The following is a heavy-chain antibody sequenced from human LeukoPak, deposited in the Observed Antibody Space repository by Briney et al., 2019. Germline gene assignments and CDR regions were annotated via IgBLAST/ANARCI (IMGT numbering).Heavy chain of an antibody. CDR1: GGTFSSYA. V-gene: IGHV1-69*06. D-gene: IGHD1-26*01. Sequence: SVKVSCKASGGTFSSYAISWVRQAPGQGLEWMGGIIPIFGTANYAQKFQGRVTMTEDTSTDTAYMELSSLRSEDTAVYYCATGHGGSYGAFDIWGQGTMVTVSS. CDR3: ATGHGGSYGAFDI. J-gene: IGHJ3*02. CDR2: IIPIFGTA.